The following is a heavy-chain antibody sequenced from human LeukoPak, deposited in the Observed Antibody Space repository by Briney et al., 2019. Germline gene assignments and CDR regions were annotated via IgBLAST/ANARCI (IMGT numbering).Heavy chain of an antibody. V-gene: IGHV1-69*05. Sequence: SVTVSCTASGGTFSSYAISWVRQAPGQGLEWMGGIIPIFGTANYAQKFQGRVTITTDESTSTAYMELSSPRSEDTAVYYCARGGGDRYSSSETHYYYYMDVWGKGTTVTVSS. D-gene: IGHD6-13*01. J-gene: IGHJ6*03. CDR2: IIPIFGTA. CDR3: ARGGGDRYSSSETHYYYYMDV. CDR1: GGTFSSYA.